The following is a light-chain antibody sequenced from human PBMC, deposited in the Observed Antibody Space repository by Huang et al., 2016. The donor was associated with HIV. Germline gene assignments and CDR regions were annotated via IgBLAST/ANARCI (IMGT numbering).Light chain of an antibody. Sequence: EIVMTQSPATLSVSPGDRATLSCRASQRVSSNLAWYQQKPGQAPRLLIYDASVRATGIPGRCSGRGFGTDFTLTISSLQSDDFAVYYCQQYNTWPPAFTFGPGTKVDIK. J-gene: IGKJ3*01. CDR1: QRVSSN. V-gene: IGKV3-15*01. CDR3: QQYNTWPPAFT. CDR2: DAS.